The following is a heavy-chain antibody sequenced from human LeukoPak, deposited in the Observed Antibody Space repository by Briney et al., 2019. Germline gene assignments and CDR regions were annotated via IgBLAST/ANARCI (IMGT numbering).Heavy chain of an antibody. CDR3: ARVQQQLVRFDP. V-gene: IGHV1-69*04. CDR1: GGTFSIYS. CDR2: IIPTLNVM. J-gene: IGHJ5*02. D-gene: IGHD6-13*01. Sequence: SVKVSCKLSGGTFSIYSISWVRQTPGQGLEWMGRIIPTLNVMNYAPKFQGRVTLTADRSTNTAYMEIRSLISEDMAVYYCARVQQQLVRFDPWGQGTPVIVSS.